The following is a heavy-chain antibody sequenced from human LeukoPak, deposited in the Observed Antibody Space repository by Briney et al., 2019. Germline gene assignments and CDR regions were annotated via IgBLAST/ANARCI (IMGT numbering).Heavy chain of an antibody. CDR2: ISSSSSYI. CDR3: ARVVGQWLVLLQGIDY. V-gene: IGHV3-21*01. Sequence: GGSLRVSCAASGFTFSSYSMNWVRQAPGKGLEWVSSISSSSSYIYYADSVKGRFTISRDNAKNSLYLQMNSLRAEDTAVYYCARVVGQWLVLLQGIDYWAQATLVTVSS. CDR1: GFTFSSYS. J-gene: IGHJ4*02. D-gene: IGHD6-19*01.